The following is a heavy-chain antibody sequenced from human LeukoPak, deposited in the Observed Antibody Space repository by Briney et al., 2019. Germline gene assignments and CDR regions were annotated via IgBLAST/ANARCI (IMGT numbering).Heavy chain of an antibody. D-gene: IGHD3-3*01. CDR1: GGSISSSSYY. CDR3: AIVDNFFNAFDI. V-gene: IGHV4-39*07. Sequence: SETLSLTCTVSGGSISSSSYYWGWIRQPPGKGLEWIGSIYYSGSTYYNPSLKSRVTISVDTSKNQFSLKLSSVTAADTAVYYCAIVDNFFNAFDIWGQGTMVTVSS. CDR2: IYYSGST. J-gene: IGHJ3*02.